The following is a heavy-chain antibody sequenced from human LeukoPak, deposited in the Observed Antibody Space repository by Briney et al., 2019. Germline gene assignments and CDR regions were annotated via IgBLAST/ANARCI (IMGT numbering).Heavy chain of an antibody. Sequence: GGSLRLSCAASGFTFSSYAMSWVRQAPGKGLEWVSAISGSGGSTYYADSVKGRFTISRDNSKNTLYLQMNSLRAEDTAVYYCAKHYCSGGSCYYVEIYYCYMDVWGKGTTVTVSS. V-gene: IGHV3-23*01. J-gene: IGHJ6*03. CDR1: GFTFSSYA. CDR2: ISGSGGST. D-gene: IGHD2-15*01. CDR3: AKHYCSGGSCYYVEIYYCYMDV.